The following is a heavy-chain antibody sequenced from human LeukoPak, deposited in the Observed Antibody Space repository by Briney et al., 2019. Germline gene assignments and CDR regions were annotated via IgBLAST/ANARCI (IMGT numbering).Heavy chain of an antibody. CDR1: GFTFSSYG. Sequence: GGSLRLSCAASGFTFSSYGMSWVRQAPGKGLEWVSAISGSGGSTYYADSVKGRFTISRDNSKNTLYLQMNSLRAEDTAVYYCAKGDYGDFTVFDYWGQGTLVTVSS. V-gene: IGHV3-23*01. CDR2: ISGSGGST. J-gene: IGHJ4*02. D-gene: IGHD4-17*01. CDR3: AKGDYGDFTVFDY.